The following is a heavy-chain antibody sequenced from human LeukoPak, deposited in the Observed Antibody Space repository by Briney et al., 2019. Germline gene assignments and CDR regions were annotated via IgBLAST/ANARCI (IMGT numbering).Heavy chain of an antibody. CDR1: GRSMSSYY. Sequence: SETLSLTCTVCGRSMSSYYWSWLRQPAGKGLEWIGRIYTSGSTNYNPSLKRRVTMSVDTSKNHFSLKLSSVTAADTAVYYCARGVPYYYYMDVWGKGTTVTVSS. CDR3: ARGVPYYYYMDV. V-gene: IGHV4-4*07. D-gene: IGHD2-2*01. J-gene: IGHJ6*03. CDR2: IYTSGST.